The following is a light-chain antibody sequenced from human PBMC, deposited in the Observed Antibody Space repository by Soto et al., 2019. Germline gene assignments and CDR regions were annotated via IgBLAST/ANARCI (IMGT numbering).Light chain of an antibody. CDR2: EVS. J-gene: IGLJ2*01. V-gene: IGLV2-8*01. Sequence: QSALTQPPSASGSTGQSVTISCTGTSSDVGGYNYVSWYQQHPGKAPKLMIYEVSKRPSGVPDRFSGSKSGNTASLTVSGLQAEDEADYYCSSYAGRSVVFGGGTKVTVL. CDR1: SSDVGGYNY. CDR3: SSYAGRSVV.